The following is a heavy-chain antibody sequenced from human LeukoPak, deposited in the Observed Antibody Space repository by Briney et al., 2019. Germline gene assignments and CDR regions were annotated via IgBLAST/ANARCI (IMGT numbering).Heavy chain of an antibody. CDR3: ASERTSSYYFDY. D-gene: IGHD1-14*01. CDR2: IWYDGSNK. Sequence: GRSLRLSCAAPGFTFSSYGMHWVRQAPGKGLEWVAVIWYDGSNKYYADSVKGRFTISRDNSKNTLYLQMNSLRAEDTAVYYCASERTSSYYFDYWGQGTLVTVSS. J-gene: IGHJ4*02. CDR1: GFTFSSYG. V-gene: IGHV3-33*01.